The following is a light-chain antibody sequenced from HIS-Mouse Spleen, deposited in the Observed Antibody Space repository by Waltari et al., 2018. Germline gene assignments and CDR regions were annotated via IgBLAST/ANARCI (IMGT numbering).Light chain of an antibody. J-gene: IGLJ1*01. CDR1: SSDVGGYNY. Sequence: QSALTQPASVSGSPGQSITISCTGTSSDVGGYNYVSWYQHHPGKAPKLMIYDVSNRPSGVSNRFSGSKSGTTASLTISGLQAEDEADYYCSYTSSSTYVFGTGTKVTVL. V-gene: IGLV2-14*03. CDR3: SYTSSSTYV. CDR2: DVS.